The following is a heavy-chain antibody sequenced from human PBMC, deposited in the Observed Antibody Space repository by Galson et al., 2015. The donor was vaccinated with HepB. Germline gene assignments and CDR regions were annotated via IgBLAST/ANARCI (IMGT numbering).Heavy chain of an antibody. V-gene: IGHV5-51*01. CDR1: GYSFTRYW. CDR3: ARSSLAAGVTSDF. Sequence: QSGAEVKKPGESLKISCKGSGYSFTRYWIGWVRQMPGKGLEWMGIIYAGDSETRYSPSFQGQVTISADKSISTAYLQWSSLKASDTAIYYCARSSLAAGVTSDFWGQGTLVT. J-gene: IGHJ4*02. CDR2: IYAGDSET. D-gene: IGHD6-13*01.